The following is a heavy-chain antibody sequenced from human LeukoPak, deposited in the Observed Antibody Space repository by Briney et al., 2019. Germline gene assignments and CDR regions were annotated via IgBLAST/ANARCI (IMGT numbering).Heavy chain of an antibody. CDR2: IGTAGDP. J-gene: IGHJ6*04. D-gene: IGHD2-2*01. V-gene: IGHV3-13*05. Sequence: PGGSRRLSCAASGFTFSSYDMHWVRKATGKGLEWVSAIGTAGDPYYPGSVKGRFTSSRENANNSVYLQMNSLRAGDTAVYYCARGRYCSSTSCYEGGYYGMDVWGKGTTVTVSS. CDR3: ARGRYCSSTSCYEGGYYGMDV. CDR1: GFTFSSYD.